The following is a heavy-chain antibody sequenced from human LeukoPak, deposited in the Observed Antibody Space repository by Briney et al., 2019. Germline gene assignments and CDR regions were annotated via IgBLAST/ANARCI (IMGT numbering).Heavy chain of an antibody. Sequence: PGGSLRLSCAASGFTFSSYGMDWVRQAPGKGLEWVSVISYDATNQYYAESVKGRFTISRDNSENTLYLQMDSLRAEDTAVYYCARTRDGYNYDAFDIWGQGTMVTVSS. CDR1: GFTFSSYG. J-gene: IGHJ3*02. D-gene: IGHD5-24*01. V-gene: IGHV3-30*03. CDR2: ISYDATNQ. CDR3: ARTRDGYNYDAFDI.